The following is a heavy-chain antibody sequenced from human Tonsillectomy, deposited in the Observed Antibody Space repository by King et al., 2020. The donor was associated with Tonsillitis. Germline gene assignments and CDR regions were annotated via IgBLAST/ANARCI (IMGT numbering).Heavy chain of an antibody. J-gene: IGHJ4*02. CDR2: ISNDGGNK. V-gene: IGHV3-30*18. D-gene: IGHD2-15*01. CDR1: AFTFTSYG. CDR3: AKAQFPMSSGGNFDY. Sequence: VQLVESGGGVVQPGRSLRVSCAASAFTFTSYGMHWIRQAPGKGLEWVAVISNDGGNKNYADSVKGRFTISRDNYKNTLYLQMNSLRAEDTAVYYCAKAQFPMSSGGNFDYWGQGTLVTVSS.